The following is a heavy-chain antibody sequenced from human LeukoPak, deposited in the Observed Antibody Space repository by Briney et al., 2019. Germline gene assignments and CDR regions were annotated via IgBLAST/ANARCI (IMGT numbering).Heavy chain of an antibody. CDR3: ARQTGTTLIYFDT. J-gene: IGHJ4*02. D-gene: IGHD1-7*01. V-gene: IGHV4-39*01. Sequence: PSETQSLTCNVPGGSITSSTYYWDWIRQPPGKGLEWIGTISNSGSTYYNSSLKSRVTISVDTSKNQFSLKLSSVTAADTAVYYCARQTGTTLIYFDTWGQGTLVTVSS. CDR2: ISNSGST. CDR1: GGSITSSTYY.